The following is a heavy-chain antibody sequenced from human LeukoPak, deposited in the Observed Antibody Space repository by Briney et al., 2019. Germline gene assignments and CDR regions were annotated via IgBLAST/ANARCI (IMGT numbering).Heavy chain of an antibody. CDR1: GYTFTSYD. D-gene: IGHD6-13*01. CDR2: MNPNSGNT. V-gene: IGHV1-8*03. J-gene: IGHJ4*02. CDR3: ARVYAYSSSWYYFDY. Sequence: ASVKVSCKASGYTFTSYDINWVRQATGQGLEWMGWMNPNSGNTGYAQKFQGRVTITRNTSISTAYMELSSLRSEDTAVYYCARVYAYSSSWYYFDYWGRGTLVTVSS.